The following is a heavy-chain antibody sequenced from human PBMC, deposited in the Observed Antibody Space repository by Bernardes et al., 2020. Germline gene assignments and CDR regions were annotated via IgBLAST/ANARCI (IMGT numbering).Heavy chain of an antibody. CDR3: ARVGQPGYYYYYYYMDV. J-gene: IGHJ6*03. Sequence: SETLSLTCTVPGGSISSYYWSWNRQPPGKGLEWIGYIYYSGSTNYNPSLKSRVTISVDTSKNQFSLKLSSVTAADTAVYYCARVGQPGYYYYYYYMDVWGKGTTVTVSS. CDR2: IYYSGST. CDR1: GGSISSYY. V-gene: IGHV4-59*01. D-gene: IGHD6-13*01.